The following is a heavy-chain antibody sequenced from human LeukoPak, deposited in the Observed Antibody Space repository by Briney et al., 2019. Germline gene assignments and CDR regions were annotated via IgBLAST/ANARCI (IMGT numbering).Heavy chain of an antibody. CDR2: IWYDGSNK. J-gene: IGHJ4*02. V-gene: IGHV3-33*01. CDR3: ARVNADFYYFDY. Sequence: GGSLRLSCAASGFTFSSYGMRWVRQAPGKGLEWVAVIWYDGSNKYYADSVKGRFTISRDNSKNTLYLQMNSLRAEDTAVYYCARVNADFYYFDYWGQGTLVTVSS. CDR1: GFTFSSYG.